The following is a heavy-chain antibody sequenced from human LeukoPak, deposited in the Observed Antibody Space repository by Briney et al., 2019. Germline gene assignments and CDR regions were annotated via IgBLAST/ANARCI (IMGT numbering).Heavy chain of an antibody. D-gene: IGHD6-19*01. CDR2: ISYDGSNK. V-gene: IGHV3-30*03. Sequence: GGSLRLSCAASGFTFSSYAMSWVRQAPGKGLEWVAVISYDGSNKYYADSVKGRFTISRDNSKNTLYLQMNSLRAEDTAVYYCATLVSTAVAGTSAFDIWGQGTMVTVSS. CDR3: ATLVSTAVAGTSAFDI. J-gene: IGHJ3*02. CDR1: GFTFSSYA.